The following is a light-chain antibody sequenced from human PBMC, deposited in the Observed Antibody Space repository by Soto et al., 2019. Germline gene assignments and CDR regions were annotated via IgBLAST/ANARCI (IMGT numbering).Light chain of an antibody. CDR1: SSDVGSYNL. Sequence: QSALTQPASVSGSPGQSITISCTGTSSDVGSYNLVSWYQQHPGKVPKLMIYEANKRPSGVSDRFSGSKSGNTASLTISGLQAEDEAEYYCSSYAGYSTSVVFGGGTKLTVL. CDR2: EAN. CDR3: SSYAGYSTSVV. J-gene: IGLJ2*01. V-gene: IGLV2-23*01.